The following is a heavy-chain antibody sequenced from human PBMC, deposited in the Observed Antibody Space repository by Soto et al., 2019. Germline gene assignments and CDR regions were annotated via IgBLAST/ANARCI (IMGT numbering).Heavy chain of an antibody. CDR2: IIPIFGTA. J-gene: IGHJ5*02. CDR3: ARYASARITGTIRYNWFDP. V-gene: IGHV1-69*13. D-gene: IGHD1-20*01. Sequence: SVKVSCKASGGTFSSYAISWVRQAPGQGLEWMGGIIPIFGTANYAQKFQGRVTITADESTSTAYMELSSLRSEDTAVYYCARYASARITGTIRYNWFDPWGQGTLVTVSS. CDR1: GGTFSSYA.